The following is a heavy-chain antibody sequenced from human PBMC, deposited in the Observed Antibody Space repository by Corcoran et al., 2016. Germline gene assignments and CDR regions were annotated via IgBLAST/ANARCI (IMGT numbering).Heavy chain of an antibody. CDR2: INPSGGST. Sequence: QVQLVQSGAEVKKPGASVKVSCKASGYTFTSYYMHWVRQAPGQGLEWMGIINPSGGSTSYAQKFQGRVTMTRDTSTSTVYMELSSLRSEDTAVYYCARAGSTYYYDSSGSGGDYWGQGTLVTVSS. V-gene: IGHV1-46*01. D-gene: IGHD3-22*01. CDR3: ARAGSTYYYDSSGSGGDY. J-gene: IGHJ4*02. CDR1: GYTFTSYY.